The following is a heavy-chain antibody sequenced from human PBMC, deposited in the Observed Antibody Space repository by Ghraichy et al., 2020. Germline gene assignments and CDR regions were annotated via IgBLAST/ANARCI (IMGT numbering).Heavy chain of an antibody. CDR1: GFTFNNAW. J-gene: IGHJ4*02. CDR3: TTDRDHETPGGAVRLGY. Sequence: GGSLRLSCIASGFTFNNAWMNWVRQAPGKGLEWVGRIASKTDGGTADYAAPVKGRFTISRDDSQNTVCLQMNSLKTEDTAVYFCTTDRDHETPGGAVRLGYWGRGTLVTVSS. V-gene: IGHV3-15*04. D-gene: IGHD2-21*01. CDR2: IASKTDGGTA.